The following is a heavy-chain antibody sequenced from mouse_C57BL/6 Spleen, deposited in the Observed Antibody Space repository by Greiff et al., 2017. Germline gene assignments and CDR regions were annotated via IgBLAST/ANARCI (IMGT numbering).Heavy chain of an antibody. D-gene: IGHD1-3*01. J-gene: IGHJ4*01. CDR3: AREAHYAMDY. V-gene: IGHV3-1*01. CDR2: ISYSGST. Sequence: VQLQQSGPGMVKPSQSLSLTCTVTGYSITSGYDWHWIRHFPGNKLEWMGYISYSGSTNYNPSLKSRISITHDTSKNHFFLKLNSVTTEDTATYYCAREAHYAMDYWGQGTSVTVSS. CDR1: GYSITSGYD.